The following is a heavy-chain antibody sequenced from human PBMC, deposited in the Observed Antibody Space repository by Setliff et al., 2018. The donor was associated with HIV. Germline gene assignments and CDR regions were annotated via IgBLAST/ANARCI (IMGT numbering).Heavy chain of an antibody. D-gene: IGHD6-13*01. Sequence: GSGPTLVNPTQPLTLTCTFSGFSLSTSGMCVSWIRQPPGKALEWLARIDWDDDKYYSTSLKTRLTISKDTSKNQVVLTMTNMDPVDTATYYCARASGTAAGTSKDFDYWGQGTLVTV. CDR2: IDWDDDK. V-gene: IGHV2-70*11. CDR1: GFSLSTSGMC. CDR3: ARASGTAAGTSKDFDY. J-gene: IGHJ4*02.